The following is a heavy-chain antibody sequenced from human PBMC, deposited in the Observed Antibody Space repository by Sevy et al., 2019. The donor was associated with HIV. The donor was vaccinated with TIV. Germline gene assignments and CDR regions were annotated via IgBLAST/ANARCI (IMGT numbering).Heavy chain of an antibody. Sequence: ASVKVSCKPSGYTFSGYYIHWVRQAPGQGLEWMGWINPKSGGTNYAQMFQGRVTMTRDTSISTAYMELSRLRSDDTAVYYCARGGESLPYCGGDCYPDYWGQGTLVTVSS. CDR1: GYTFSGYY. CDR2: INPKSGGT. CDR3: ARGGESLPYCGGDCYPDY. V-gene: IGHV1-2*02. J-gene: IGHJ4*02. D-gene: IGHD2-21*02.